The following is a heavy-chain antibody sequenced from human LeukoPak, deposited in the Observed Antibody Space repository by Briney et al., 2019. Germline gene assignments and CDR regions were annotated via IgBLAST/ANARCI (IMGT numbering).Heavy chain of an antibody. J-gene: IGHJ6*03. D-gene: IGHD6-19*01. CDR1: GFTFNNYI. CDR3: AKALKVVAGSGPVDYYYYMDV. Sequence: PGGSLRLSCAASGFTFNNYIMNWVRQAPGKGLEWVSAISGSGGSTYNADSVKGRFTISRDNSKNTLYLQMNSLRAEDTAVYYCAKALKVVAGSGPVDYYYYMDVWGKGTTVTISS. CDR2: ISGSGGST. V-gene: IGHV3-23*01.